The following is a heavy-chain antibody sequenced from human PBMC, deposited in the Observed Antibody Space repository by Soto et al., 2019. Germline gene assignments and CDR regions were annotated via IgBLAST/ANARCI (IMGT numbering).Heavy chain of an antibody. D-gene: IGHD3-3*02. Sequence: PSETLSLTCTVSGDSIISSDFYWGWVRQPPGKGLEWIGSIFYLVSSYYNPSLKSRVTMSVDTSKNQFSLRLRSVAAADTALYFCARHSLALRKNNWFDPWGQGIMVTVSS. CDR1: GDSIISSDFY. CDR2: IFYLVSS. J-gene: IGHJ5*02. CDR3: ARHSLALRKNNWFDP. V-gene: IGHV4-39*01.